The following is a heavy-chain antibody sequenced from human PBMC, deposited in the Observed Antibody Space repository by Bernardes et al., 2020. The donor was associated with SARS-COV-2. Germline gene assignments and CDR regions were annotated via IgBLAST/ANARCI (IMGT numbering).Heavy chain of an antibody. CDR2: ISWNSGSI. CDR1: GFTFDDYA. Sequence: GGSLRLSCAASGFTFDDYAMHWVRQAPGKGLEWVSGISWNSGSIGYADSVKGRFTISRDNAKNSLYLQMNSLRAEDTALYYCAKGGSPWFGGTGFDYWGQGTLVTVSS. V-gene: IGHV3-9*01. D-gene: IGHD3-10*01. J-gene: IGHJ4*02. CDR3: AKGGSPWFGGTGFDY.